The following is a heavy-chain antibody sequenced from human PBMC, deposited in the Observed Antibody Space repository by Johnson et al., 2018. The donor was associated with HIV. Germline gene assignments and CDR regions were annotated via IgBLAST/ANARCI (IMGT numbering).Heavy chain of an antibody. CDR2: INSDGSST. Sequence: VQLVESGGGLVQPGGSLRLSCAASGFTFSSYWMHWVRQAPGKGLVWVSRINSDGSSTSYADSVTGRFTISRDNAKNTLYLQMNSLRAEDTAVYYCARDLWVEVAGTGDDCFDMWGQGTMVTVSS. V-gene: IGHV3-74*01. CDR3: ARDLWVEVAGTGDDCFDM. CDR1: GFTFSSYW. D-gene: IGHD6-19*01. J-gene: IGHJ3*02.